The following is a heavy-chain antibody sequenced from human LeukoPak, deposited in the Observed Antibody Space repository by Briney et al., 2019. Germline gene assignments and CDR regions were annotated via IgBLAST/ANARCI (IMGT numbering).Heavy chain of an antibody. CDR1: GFPFSGYA. Sequence: GGSLRLSCAASGFPFSGYAMHWVRQAPGKGLEWVAIISHDGNNKYYADSVKGRFTISRDNSKNMLYLQMNSLRTEDTAVYYCAREITIFGVVQSNYFDYWGQGTLVTVSS. V-gene: IGHV3-30*04. J-gene: IGHJ4*02. CDR2: ISHDGNNK. CDR3: AREITIFGVVQSNYFDY. D-gene: IGHD3-3*01.